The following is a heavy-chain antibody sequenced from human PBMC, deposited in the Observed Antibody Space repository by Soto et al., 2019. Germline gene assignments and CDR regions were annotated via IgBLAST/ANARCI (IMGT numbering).Heavy chain of an antibody. CDR2: IIPIFGTA. Sequence: QVQLVQSGAEVKKPGSSVKVSCKASGGTFSSYAISWVRQAPGQGLEWMGGIIPIFGTANYAQKFQGRVTITADESTSTAYRELSSLRSEDTAVYYCASVHRGSGPTPFDYWGQGTLVTVSS. V-gene: IGHV1-69*12. CDR1: GGTFSSYA. J-gene: IGHJ4*02. D-gene: IGHD6-25*01. CDR3: ASVHRGSGPTPFDY.